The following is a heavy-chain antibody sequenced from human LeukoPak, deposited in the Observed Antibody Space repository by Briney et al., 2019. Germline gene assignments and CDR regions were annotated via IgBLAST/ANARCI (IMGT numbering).Heavy chain of an antibody. V-gene: IGHV3-30-3*01. D-gene: IGHD6-13*01. CDR1: GFTFSSYA. CDR3: AQTTGYSSSWYVY. J-gene: IGHJ4*02. CDR2: ISYDGRNQ. Sequence: GRSLRLSCAASGFTFSSYAMHWVRQAPGKGLEWVAVISYDGRNQYYADSVKGRFTISRDNSKNTLYLQMNSLRADDTAVYYCAQTTGYSSSWYVYRGQGTLVTVSS.